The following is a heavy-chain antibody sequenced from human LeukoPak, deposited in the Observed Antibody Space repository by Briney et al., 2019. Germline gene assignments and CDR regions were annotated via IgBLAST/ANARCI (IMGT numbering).Heavy chain of an antibody. CDR3: AREKYDSGSYLYGMDV. V-gene: IGHV3-53*01. CDR2: IYSGGST. J-gene: IGHJ6*02. CDR1: GFTVSSTY. D-gene: IGHD3-10*01. Sequence: GGSLRLSCAASGFTVSSTYMNWVRQAPGKGLEWVSVIYSGGSTDYADSVKGRVTISRDNSKNMVYLQMNSLRAEDTAVYYCAREKYDSGSYLYGMDVWGQGTTVTVSS.